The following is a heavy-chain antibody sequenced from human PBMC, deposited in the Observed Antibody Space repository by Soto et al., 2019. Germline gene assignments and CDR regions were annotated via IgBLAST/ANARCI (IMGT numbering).Heavy chain of an antibody. D-gene: IGHD6-13*01. CDR2: IYYSGST. Sequence: PSETLSLTCTVSGGSISSYYWSWIRQPPGKGLEWIGYIYYSGSTNYNPSLKSRVTISVDTSKNQFSLTLSSVTAADTAVYYCARDRASSWYSELLSATKNYYGMDVWGQGTTVTVSS. CDR3: ARDRASSWYSELLSATKNYYGMDV. J-gene: IGHJ6*02. CDR1: GGSISSYY. V-gene: IGHV4-59*01.